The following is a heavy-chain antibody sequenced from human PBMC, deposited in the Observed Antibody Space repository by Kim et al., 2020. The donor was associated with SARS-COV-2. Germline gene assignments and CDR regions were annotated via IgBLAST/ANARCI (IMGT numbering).Heavy chain of an antibody. CDR1: GFTVSSNY. V-gene: IGHV3-66*01. CDR3: ARSLYSSSWDPYFDY. J-gene: IGHJ4*02. Sequence: GGSLRLSCAASGFTVSSNYMSWVRQAPGKGLEWVSVSYSGGSTYYADSVKGRFTISRDNSKNTLYLQMNSLRAEDTAVYYCARSLYSSSWDPYFDYWGQGTLVTVSS. D-gene: IGHD6-13*01. CDR2: SYSGGST.